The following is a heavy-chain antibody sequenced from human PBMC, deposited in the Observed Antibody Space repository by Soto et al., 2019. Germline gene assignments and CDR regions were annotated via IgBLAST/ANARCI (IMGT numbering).Heavy chain of an antibody. CDR3: ARRYGSCFDY. V-gene: IGHV4-59*08. J-gene: IGHJ4*02. D-gene: IGHD5-18*01. CDR1: GGSISSYY. Sequence: QVQLQESGPGLVKPSETLSLTCTVSGGSISSYYWSWIRQPPGKGLEWIGYIYYSGSTNYNPSLXSXVXIXLDPSKTQFSLKLSSVTAADTAVYYCARRYGSCFDYWGQGTLVTVSS. CDR2: IYYSGST.